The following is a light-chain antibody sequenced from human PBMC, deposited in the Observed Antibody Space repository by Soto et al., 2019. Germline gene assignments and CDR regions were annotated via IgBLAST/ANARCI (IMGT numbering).Light chain of an antibody. Sequence: DIQMTQSPSSLSASVGDRVTITCHASQDISNYLNWYQQKPGKAPKLLIYDASNLETGVPSRFSGSGSGTDFTFTISSLQPEDIATYYCQQYDNLPITFGGGTKMEIK. CDR2: DAS. CDR1: QDISNY. V-gene: IGKV1-33*01. J-gene: IGKJ4*01. CDR3: QQYDNLPIT.